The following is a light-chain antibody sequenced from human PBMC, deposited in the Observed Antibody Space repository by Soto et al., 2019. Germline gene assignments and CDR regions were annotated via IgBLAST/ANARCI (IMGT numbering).Light chain of an antibody. CDR1: SSDVGGYNY. CDR3: SSYTGSSTVMV. Sequence: QSALTQPASVSGSPGQSITISCTGTSSDVGGYNYVSWYQQHPGKAPKLMIYDVSNRPSGVSNRFSGSKSGNTASLTISGLQAEDEADYYCSSYTGSSTVMVFGGGTKLTVL. J-gene: IGLJ2*01. CDR2: DVS. V-gene: IGLV2-14*01.